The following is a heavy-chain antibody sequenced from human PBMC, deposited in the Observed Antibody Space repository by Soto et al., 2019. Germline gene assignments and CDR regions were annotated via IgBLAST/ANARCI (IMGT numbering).Heavy chain of an antibody. D-gene: IGHD5-12*01. CDR2: IITLLGTA. Sequence: GASVKVSCKTSGYTFTNYGLTWVRQAPGQGLEWMGRIITLLGTANYAQKFQGRVTITADKSTSTAYMELNSLKSEDTAVYYCSKDSPIGSSFSGYDAIDLWGQGTLVTVSS. CDR3: SKDSPIGSSFSGYDAIDL. J-gene: IGHJ5*02. V-gene: IGHV1-69*04. CDR1: GYTFTNYG.